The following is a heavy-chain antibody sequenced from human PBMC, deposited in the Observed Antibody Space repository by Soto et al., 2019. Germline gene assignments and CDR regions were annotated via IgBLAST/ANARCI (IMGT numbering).Heavy chain of an antibody. CDR3: AIFSMVGAVPSVMYV. CDR1: GYTFTGYY. V-gene: IGHV1-2*04. CDR2: INPNSGGT. D-gene: IGHD3-10*01. J-gene: IGHJ6*02. Sequence: ASVKVSCKASGYTFTGYYMHWVRQAPGQGLEWMGWINPNSGGTNYAQKFEGWGTMTRDTCISTGYMELSRLRSDDTAVYYCAIFSMVGAVPSVMYVRAQRTTVTVSS.